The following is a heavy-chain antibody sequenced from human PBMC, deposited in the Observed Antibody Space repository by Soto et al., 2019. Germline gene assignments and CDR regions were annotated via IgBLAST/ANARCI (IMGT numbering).Heavy chain of an antibody. Sequence: ASVKVSCKASGYTFTTYHVHWVRQAPGQGLEWMGIINPGGGTSYAQKFQGRVTMTRDTSTSTAYMELRSLRSDDTAVYYCATRSPAFDYWGQGTLVTVSS. J-gene: IGHJ4*02. V-gene: IGHV1-46*01. CDR1: GYTFTTYH. CDR2: INPGGGT. CDR3: ATRSPAFDY.